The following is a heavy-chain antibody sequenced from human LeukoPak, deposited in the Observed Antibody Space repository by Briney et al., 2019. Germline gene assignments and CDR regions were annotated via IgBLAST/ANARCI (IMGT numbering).Heavy chain of an antibody. D-gene: IGHD6-19*01. Sequence: GGSLRLSCAASGFTFSGYAMSWVRQAPGTGLEWVSLVSDNGVITYYADSVKGRFTISRDNSKNTLYLQMNNLRVEDTAVYYCARTRAVAPLHQHDYWGQGTLVTVSS. CDR1: GFTFSGYA. V-gene: IGHV3-23*01. CDR3: ARTRAVAPLHQHDY. CDR2: VSDNGVIT. J-gene: IGHJ4*02.